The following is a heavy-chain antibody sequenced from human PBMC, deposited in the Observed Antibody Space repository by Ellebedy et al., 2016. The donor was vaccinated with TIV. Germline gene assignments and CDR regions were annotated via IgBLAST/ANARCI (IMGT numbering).Heavy chain of an antibody. J-gene: IGHJ4*02. Sequence: GESLKISXAASGFTFSSYAMSWVRQAPGKGLEWVSAISGSGGSTYYADSVKGRFTISRDNSKNTLYLQMNSLRAEDTAVYYCAKDPAPGGSYAKTFDYWGQGTLVTVSS. CDR3: AKDPAPGGSYAKTFDY. CDR2: ISGSGGST. D-gene: IGHD1-26*01. V-gene: IGHV3-23*01. CDR1: GFTFSSYA.